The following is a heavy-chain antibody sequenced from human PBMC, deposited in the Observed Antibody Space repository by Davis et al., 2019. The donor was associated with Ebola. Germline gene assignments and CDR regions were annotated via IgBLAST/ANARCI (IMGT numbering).Heavy chain of an antibody. J-gene: IGHJ4*02. CDR3: ARVAATLTQSFDN. V-gene: IGHV1-18*01. Sequence: ASVKVSCKASGYTFTNYGVSWVRQAPGLGLEWMGWVSAHNGHTDYAQNFQGSVTLTTDTSTSTAYMELRSLRSHDTAVYYCARVAATLTQSFDNWGQGTLVTVSS. CDR2: VSAHNGHT. CDR1: GYTFTNYG. D-gene: IGHD4-11*01.